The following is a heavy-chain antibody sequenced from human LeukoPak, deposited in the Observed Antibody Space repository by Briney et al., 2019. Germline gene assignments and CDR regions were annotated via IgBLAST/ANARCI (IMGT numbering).Heavy chain of an antibody. CDR1: GGSISSSSYY. J-gene: IGHJ4*02. CDR3: ARHRLGEYYYDSSGYYYFDY. Sequence: SETLSLTCTVSGGSISSSSYYWGWIRQPPGKGLEWIGSIYYSGSTYYNPSLKSRVTISVDTSKNQFSLKLSSVTAADTAVYYCARHRLGEYYYDSSGYYYFDYGGQGTLVTVSS. V-gene: IGHV4-39*01. D-gene: IGHD3-22*01. CDR2: IYYSGST.